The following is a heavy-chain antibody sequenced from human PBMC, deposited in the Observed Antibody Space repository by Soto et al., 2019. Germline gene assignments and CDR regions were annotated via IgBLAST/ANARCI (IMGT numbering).Heavy chain of an antibody. J-gene: IGHJ4*02. CDR2: INPSGGST. Sequence: GASVKVSCKASGYTFTSYYMHWVRQAPGQGLEWMGIINPSGGSTSYAQKFQGRVTMTRDTSKNQFSLKLSSVTAADTAVYYCARLSVRYFDWFMDYWGQGTLVTVSS. CDR3: ARLSVRYFDWFMDY. CDR1: GYTFTSYY. D-gene: IGHD3-9*01. V-gene: IGHV1-46*01.